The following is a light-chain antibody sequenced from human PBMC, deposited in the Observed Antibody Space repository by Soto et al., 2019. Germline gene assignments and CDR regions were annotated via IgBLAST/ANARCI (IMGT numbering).Light chain of an antibody. Sequence: DIQLTQSPSFLSASVGDRVTITCRASQGISSYLAWYQQKPGKAPKLLIYAASTLQSGVPSRFSGSGSGTEFTHTISSLQPEDFATYYCQQLRAFGPGTKVDIK. CDR3: QQLRA. J-gene: IGKJ3*01. CDR2: AAS. V-gene: IGKV1-9*01. CDR1: QGISSY.